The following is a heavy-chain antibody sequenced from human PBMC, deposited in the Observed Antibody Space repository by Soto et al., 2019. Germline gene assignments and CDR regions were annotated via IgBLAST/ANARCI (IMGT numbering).Heavy chain of an antibody. Sequence: QVQLVQSGAEVKKPGASVKVSCKASGFTFASNDINWVRQAPGQGLQWMGWMNANVDATESPQEFKGRVSMTWNASISTAYLELHNLKSDDTAVYYCAREVVVGGSLWLDPWGQGSLVTVSS. V-gene: IGHV1-8*01. D-gene: IGHD2-15*01. J-gene: IGHJ5*02. CDR3: AREVVVGGSLWLDP. CDR2: MNANVDAT. CDR1: GFTFASND.